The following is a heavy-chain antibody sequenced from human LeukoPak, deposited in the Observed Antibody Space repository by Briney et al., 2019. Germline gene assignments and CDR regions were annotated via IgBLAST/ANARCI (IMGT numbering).Heavy chain of an antibody. CDR2: ISAYNGNT. V-gene: IGHV1-18*01. J-gene: IGHJ4*02. Sequence: ASVKVSCKASGYTFTRFGTSWVPQAPGQGLEWMGWISAYNGNTNYTQKPQGRVTMTTDTSTSAGYMELRSRRSDDTAVYYCARDNVAVSGSDYWGQGTLVTVSS. CDR1: GYTFTRFG. CDR3: ARDNVAVSGSDY. D-gene: IGHD6-19*01.